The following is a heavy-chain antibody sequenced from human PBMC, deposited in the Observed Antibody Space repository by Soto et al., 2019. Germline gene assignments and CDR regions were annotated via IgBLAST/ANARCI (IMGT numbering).Heavy chain of an antibody. D-gene: IGHD3-16*01. CDR1: GFTFSSYS. V-gene: IGHV3-48*02. J-gene: IGHJ6*02. CDR3: ARDRVEWGSYYGMDV. Sequence: GGSLRLSCAASGFTFSSYSMNWVRQAPGKGLEWVSYISSSSSTIYYADSVKGRYTISRDNAKNSLYLQMNSLRDEDTAVYYCARDRVEWGSYYGMDVWGQGTTVTVSS. CDR2: ISSSSSTI.